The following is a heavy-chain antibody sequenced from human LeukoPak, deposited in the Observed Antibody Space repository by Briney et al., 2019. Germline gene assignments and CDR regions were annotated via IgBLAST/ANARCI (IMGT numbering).Heavy chain of an antibody. Sequence: PGGSLRLSCAASGFTFSSCAMSWVRQAPGKGLEWVSGISGGGGGTNYADSVKGRFTISRDNPKNTLYLEMNHLRVEDTAVYYCAKDRWEQWLGGSYYDYGMDVWGKGTTVTVSS. CDR1: GFTFSSCA. CDR3: AKDRWEQWLGGSYYDYGMDV. V-gene: IGHV3-23*01. CDR2: ISGGGGGT. J-gene: IGHJ6*04. D-gene: IGHD6-19*01.